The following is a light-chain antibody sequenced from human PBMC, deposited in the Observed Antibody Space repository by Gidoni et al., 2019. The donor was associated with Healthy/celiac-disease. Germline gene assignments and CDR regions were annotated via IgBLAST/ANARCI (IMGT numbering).Light chain of an antibody. CDR2: DAS. J-gene: IGKJ4*01. Sequence: AIHLPQSPSSLSASVGDRVTITCRASQGISSALAWYQQKPGKAPKLLIYDASSLESGVPSRFSGSGSGTDFTLTISSLQPEDFATYYCQQFNNYPLTFXGXTKVEIK. V-gene: IGKV1D-13*01. CDR3: QQFNNYPLT. CDR1: QGISSA.